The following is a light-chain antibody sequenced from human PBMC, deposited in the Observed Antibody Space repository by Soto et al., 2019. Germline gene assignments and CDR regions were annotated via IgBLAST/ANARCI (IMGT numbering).Light chain of an antibody. CDR1: QSISSW. J-gene: IGKJ1*01. CDR2: DAS. CDR3: QQYNSYPWT. V-gene: IGKV1-5*01. Sequence: DIQMTQPPSTLSASVGDTVTITCRASQSISSWLSWYQQKPGKAPKLLIYDASSLESGVPSRFSGSGSGTEFTLTISSLQPDDFATYYCQQYNSYPWTFGQGTKVDI.